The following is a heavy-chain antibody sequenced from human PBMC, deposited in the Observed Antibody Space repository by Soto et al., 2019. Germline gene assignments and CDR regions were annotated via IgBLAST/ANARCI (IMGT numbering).Heavy chain of an antibody. D-gene: IGHD6-13*01. CDR1: GFTFSSYA. J-gene: IGHJ4*02. V-gene: IGHV3-23*01. CDR3: ARRGPGTYFDY. Sequence: EVQLLESGGGLVQPGGSLRLSCAASGFTFSSYAMRWVRQAPGKGLEWVSAVSGSGGSTYYADSVKGRFTISRDNSKNTLYLQRNSVTAEDAAVYCCARRGPGTYFDYWGQGTLVTVSS. CDR2: VSGSGGST.